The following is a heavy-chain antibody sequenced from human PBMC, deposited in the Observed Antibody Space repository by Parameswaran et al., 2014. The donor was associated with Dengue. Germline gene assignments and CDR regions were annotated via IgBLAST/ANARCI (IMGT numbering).Heavy chain of an antibody. CDR1: GFTFSSYS. V-gene: IGHV3-21*01. CDR3: ARDAYNWNDQNNWFDP. CDR2: ISSSSSYI. J-gene: IGHJ5*02. Sequence: ESLKISCAASGFTFSSYSMNWVRQAPGKGLEWVSSISSSSSYIYYADSVKGRFTISRDNAKNSLYLQMNSLRAEDTAVYYCARDAYNWNDQNNWFDPWGQGTLVTVSS. D-gene: IGHD1-1*01.